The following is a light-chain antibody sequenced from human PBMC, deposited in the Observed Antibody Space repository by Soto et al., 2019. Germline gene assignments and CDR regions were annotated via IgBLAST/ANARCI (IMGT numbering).Light chain of an antibody. V-gene: IGKV1-5*03. J-gene: IGKJ1*01. Sequence: DIQMTQSPSTLSASVGDRVTITCRASQSISSWLAWYQQKPGKAPKLLIYKASSLERGVPSRFSGSGSGTEFTLTISSLQPDDFATYYCQQYNSYSPWKFGQGTKVEIK. CDR2: KAS. CDR3: QQYNSYSPWK. CDR1: QSISSW.